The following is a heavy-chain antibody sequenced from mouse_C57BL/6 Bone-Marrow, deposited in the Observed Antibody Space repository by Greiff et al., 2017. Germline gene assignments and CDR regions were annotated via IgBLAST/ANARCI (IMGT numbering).Heavy chain of an antibody. CDR3: ARVWLPLDY. V-gene: IGHV1-26*01. Sequence: VQLHQSGPELVKPGASVKISCKASGYTFTDYYMNWVKQSHGKSLEWIGDINPNNGGTSYNQKFKGKATLTVDKSSSTAYMELRSLTSEDSAVYYCARVWLPLDYWGQGTTLTVSS. D-gene: IGHD2-2*01. CDR1: GYTFTDYY. J-gene: IGHJ2*01. CDR2: INPNNGGT.